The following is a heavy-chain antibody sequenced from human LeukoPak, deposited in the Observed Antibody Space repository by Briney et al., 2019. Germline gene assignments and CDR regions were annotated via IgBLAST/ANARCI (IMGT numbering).Heavy chain of an antibody. CDR3: ARPPRHDFDDSRVHDAFGI. CDR1: GDSISSSRYY. D-gene: IGHD2-15*01. J-gene: IGHJ3*02. CDR2: IYYSGSI. V-gene: IGHV4-39*01. Sequence: SETLSLTCTVSGDSISSSRYYWGWIRQPPGKGLEWIGSIYYSGSIWYHPSLRSRVTISVDTSKNQFSLKLTSVTAADTAVYYCARPPRHDFDDSRVHDAFGIWGQGTMVTVSS.